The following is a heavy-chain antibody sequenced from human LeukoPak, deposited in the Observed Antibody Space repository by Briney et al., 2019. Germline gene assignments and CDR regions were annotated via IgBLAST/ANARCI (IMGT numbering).Heavy chain of an antibody. V-gene: IGHV4-39*07. J-gene: IGHJ5*02. CDR3: ARDSGRRRGPEYHNWFDP. CDR1: GGSISSSSYY. D-gene: IGHD2-2*01. Sequence: SETLSLTCTVSGGSISSSSYYWGWIRQPPGKGLEWIGSIYYGGSTYYNPSLKGRVTISLDTSKNQFSLKLSSVTAADTAMYYCARDSGRRRGPEYHNWFDPWGQGTLVTVSS. CDR2: IYYGGST.